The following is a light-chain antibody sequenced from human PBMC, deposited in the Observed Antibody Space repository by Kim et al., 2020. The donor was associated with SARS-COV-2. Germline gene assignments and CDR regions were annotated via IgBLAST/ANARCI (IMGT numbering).Light chain of an antibody. CDR1: QSISSW. Sequence: DIQMTQSPSTLSASVGDRVTITCRASQSISSWLAWYQQKPGKAPKLLIYDASSLISGVPSRFSGSGSGIEFTLTISSLQPDDFATYYCQQYNSPYTFGQGTKLEI. V-gene: IGKV1-5*01. CDR3: QQYNSPYT. J-gene: IGKJ2*01. CDR2: DAS.